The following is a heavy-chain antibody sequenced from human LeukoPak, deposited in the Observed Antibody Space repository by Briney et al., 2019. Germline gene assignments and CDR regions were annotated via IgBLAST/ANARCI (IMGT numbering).Heavy chain of an antibody. CDR2: IYYSGRT. Sequence: PSETLSVTCTVSGGSISSYYWSWIRQPPGKGLEWIGYIYYSGRTNYNPSLKSRVTISVDTSKSHFSLNLSSVTAADTAVYYCARGGSGSYSSYYFDSWGQGTLVTVSS. D-gene: IGHD3-10*01. CDR1: GGSISSYY. V-gene: IGHV4-59*01. J-gene: IGHJ4*02. CDR3: ARGGSGSYSSYYFDS.